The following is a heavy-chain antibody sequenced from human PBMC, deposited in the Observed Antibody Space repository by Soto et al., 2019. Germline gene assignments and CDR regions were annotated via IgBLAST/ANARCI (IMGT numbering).Heavy chain of an antibody. Sequence: ASVKVSCKASGYTFTSYDVNWVRQATGQGLEWMGWISAYDGHTYFAQNFQDRVTLTTHTSTSTAYMELRSLRSDDTAVYYCARDKGNGREAAYYWGQGTLVTVPS. CDR2: ISAYDGHT. CDR3: ARDKGNGREAAYY. J-gene: IGHJ4*02. CDR1: GYTFTSYD. V-gene: IGHV1-18*01. D-gene: IGHD6-25*01.